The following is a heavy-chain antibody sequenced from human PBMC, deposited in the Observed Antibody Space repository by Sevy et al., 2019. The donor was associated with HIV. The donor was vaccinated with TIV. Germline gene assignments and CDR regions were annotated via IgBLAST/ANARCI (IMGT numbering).Heavy chain of an antibody. CDR1: GVTFSSYA. J-gene: IGHJ5*02. CDR2: ISYDGSNK. D-gene: IGHD4-17*01. CDR3: ARDQHDYAGNIRTGWFDP. Sequence: GGSLRLSCAASGVTFSSYAMHWVRQAPGKGLEWVAVISYDGSNKYYADSVKGRFTNSRDNSKKTVYLQMNSLRVEDTAVYYCARDQHDYAGNIRTGWFDPWGQGALVTVSS. V-gene: IGHV3-30-3*01.